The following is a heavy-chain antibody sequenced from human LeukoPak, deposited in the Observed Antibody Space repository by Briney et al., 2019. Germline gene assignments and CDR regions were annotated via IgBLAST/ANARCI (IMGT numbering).Heavy chain of an antibody. J-gene: IGHJ4*02. CDR1: GFTFTSSA. Sequence: GTSVKVSCKASGFTFTSSAMHWVRQAPGQRLEWMGWINAGNGNTKYSQKFQGRVTITRDTSASTAYMELSSLRSEDTAVYYCARVTGYSSSWYPYWGQGTLVTVSS. CDR3: ARVTGYSSSWYPY. D-gene: IGHD6-13*01. CDR2: INAGNGNT. V-gene: IGHV1-3*01.